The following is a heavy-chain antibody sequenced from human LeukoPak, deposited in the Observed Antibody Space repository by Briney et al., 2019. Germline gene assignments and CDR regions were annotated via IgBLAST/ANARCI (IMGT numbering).Heavy chain of an antibody. J-gene: IGHJ3*02. CDR2: INHSGST. CDR3: ARGSRLTGAFDI. V-gene: IGHV4-34*01. CDR1: GGSFSGYY. D-gene: IGHD3-9*01. Sequence: SETLSLTCAVYGGSFSGYYWSWLRQSPGKGLEWIGEINHSGSTNSNPSLKSRVTISVDTSKNLFSLKLSSVTAADTAVYYCARGSRLTGAFDIWGQGTMVTVSS.